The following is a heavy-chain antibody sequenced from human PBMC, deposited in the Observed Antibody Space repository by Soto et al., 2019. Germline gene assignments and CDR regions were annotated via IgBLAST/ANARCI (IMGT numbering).Heavy chain of an antibody. V-gene: IGHV4-59*08. CDR2: VYSSGST. Sequence: SETLSLTCTVSGGSISSYFWSWIRQPPGKGLEWIGYVYSSGSTNYNPSLKSRVTISVDTSKSQFSLELRSVTAADTAVYYCARQLSSTWSNWFDPWGQGTLVTVSS. J-gene: IGHJ5*02. D-gene: IGHD6-13*01. CDR3: ARQLSSTWSNWFDP. CDR1: GGSISSYF.